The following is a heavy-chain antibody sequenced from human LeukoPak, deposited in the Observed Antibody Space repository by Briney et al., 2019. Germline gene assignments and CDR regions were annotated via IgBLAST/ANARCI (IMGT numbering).Heavy chain of an antibody. Sequence: PGESLQISCQGSGYRFTNYWIGWVRQMPGKGLELMGSIYPGDSDTRYSPSFQGQVTISADKSITTAYLHWSSLKASDTAIYYCARQGVYYSDSSAFYYWGQGTLVTVSS. CDR3: ARQGVYYSDSSAFYY. V-gene: IGHV5-51*01. CDR1: GYRFTNYW. CDR2: IYPGDSDT. J-gene: IGHJ4*02. D-gene: IGHD3-22*01.